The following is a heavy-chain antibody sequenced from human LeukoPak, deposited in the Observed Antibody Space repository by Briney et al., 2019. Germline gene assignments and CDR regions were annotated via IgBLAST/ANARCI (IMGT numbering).Heavy chain of an antibody. V-gene: IGHV3-33*06. Sequence: PGGSLRLSCAASGFTFSTNGMHWVRQAPGKGLEWVAVIWYDGSNKYYADSVKGRFTISRDNSKNTLYLQMNSLRAEDTAVYYCAKEAHYGHYFDYWGQGTLVTVSS. CDR1: GFTFSTNG. CDR3: AKEAHYGHYFDY. D-gene: IGHD4-17*01. J-gene: IGHJ4*02. CDR2: IWYDGSNK.